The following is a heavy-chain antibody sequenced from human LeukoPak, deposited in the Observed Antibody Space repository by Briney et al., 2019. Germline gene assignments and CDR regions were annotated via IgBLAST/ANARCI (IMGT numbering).Heavy chain of an antibody. J-gene: IGHJ4*02. CDR1: GGSISGTDYY. V-gene: IGHV4-4*07. CDR3: ARDWDY. CDR2: IYTSGST. Sequence: PSETLSLTCTVSGGSISGTDYYWGWIRQPAGKGLEWIGRIYTSGSTNYNPSLKSRVTMSVDTSKNQFSLKLSSVTAADTAVYYCARDWDYWGQGTLVTVSS.